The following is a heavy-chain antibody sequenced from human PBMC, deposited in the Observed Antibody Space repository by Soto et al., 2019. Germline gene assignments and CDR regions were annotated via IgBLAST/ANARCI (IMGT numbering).Heavy chain of an antibody. CDR1: GGSFSGYD. J-gene: IGHJ3*02. D-gene: IGHD3-16*02. V-gene: IGHV4-34*01. CDR3: ASAMITFGGVIGPDAFDI. Sequence: PSETLSLTCAVYGGSFSGYDWCWIRHPPGKGLEWIGEINHSGSTNYNPSLKSRVTISVDTSKNQFPLKLSSVTAADTAVYYCASAMITFGGVIGPDAFDIWGQGTMVT. CDR2: INHSGST.